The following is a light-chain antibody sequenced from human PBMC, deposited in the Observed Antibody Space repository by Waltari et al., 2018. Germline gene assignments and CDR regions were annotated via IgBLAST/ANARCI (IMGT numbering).Light chain of an antibody. CDR2: WAS. V-gene: IGKV4-1*01. CDR3: QKYYSTPTT. J-gene: IGKJ3*01. CDR1: QRVLYSSNNKNY. Sequence: DIVMTQSPESLAVSLGERATINCKSSQRVLYSSNNKNYLAWYQQKPGHPPKLIIYWASTRGSGVTDRFSGSGYRRDFTPTISSIQAEDGTVYNCQKYYSTPTTVGAGTNVDI.